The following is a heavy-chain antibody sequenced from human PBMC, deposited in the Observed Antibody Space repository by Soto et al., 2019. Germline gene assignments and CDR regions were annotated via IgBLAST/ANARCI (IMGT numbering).Heavy chain of an antibody. J-gene: IGHJ4*02. Sequence: EVQLLESGGGLVQPGGSLRLSCAASGFTFSNHAMSWVRQAPGKGLEWVSGISDSGGLTYYADSVKGRFSMSRDNSKNTLYLQMKNLRAEDTAVYFCAKRQGIGAAAKNFDFWGQGTLLTVSS. V-gene: IGHV3-23*01. D-gene: IGHD6-13*01. CDR3: AKRQGIGAAAKNFDF. CDR2: ISDSGGLT. CDR1: GFTFSNHA.